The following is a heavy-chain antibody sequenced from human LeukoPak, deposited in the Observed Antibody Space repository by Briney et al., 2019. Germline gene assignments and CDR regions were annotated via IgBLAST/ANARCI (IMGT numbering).Heavy chain of an antibody. V-gene: IGHV4-39*01. Sequence: PSETLSLTCTVSGGSISSSSYYWGWIRQPPGKGSEWIGSIYYSGSTYSNPSLKSRVTISVDTSKNQFSLKLSSVTAADTAVYYCARQAVLRYFDWFEGAFDIWGQGTMVTVSS. CDR1: GGSISSSSYY. D-gene: IGHD3-9*01. CDR3: ARQAVLRYFDWFEGAFDI. J-gene: IGHJ3*02. CDR2: IYYSGST.